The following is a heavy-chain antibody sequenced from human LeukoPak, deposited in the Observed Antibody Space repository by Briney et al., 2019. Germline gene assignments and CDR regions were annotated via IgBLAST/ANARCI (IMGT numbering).Heavy chain of an antibody. J-gene: IGHJ3*02. Sequence: GGSQRLSCAASGFTFSSYSMNWVRQAPGKGLEWVSSISSSSSYIYYADSVKGRFTISRDNAKNSLYLQMNSLRAEDTAVYYCAREQHVLLWFGELSRAFDIWGQGTMVTVSS. V-gene: IGHV3-21*01. CDR2: ISSSSSYI. CDR1: GFTFSSYS. CDR3: AREQHVLLWFGELSRAFDI. D-gene: IGHD3-10*01.